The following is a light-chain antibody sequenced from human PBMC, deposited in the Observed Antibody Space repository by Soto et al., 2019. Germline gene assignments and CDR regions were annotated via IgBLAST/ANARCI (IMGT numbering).Light chain of an antibody. CDR2: AAS. V-gene: IGKV1-8*01. CDR1: QGISSY. CDR3: QQYGNSPLT. Sequence: AIRMTQSPSSFSASTGDRVTITCRASQGISSYLAWYQQKPGKAPKLLIYAASTLQSGVPSRFSGSGSGTDFTLTISCLQSEDFAVYYCQQYGNSPLTFGGGTKVDIK. J-gene: IGKJ4*01.